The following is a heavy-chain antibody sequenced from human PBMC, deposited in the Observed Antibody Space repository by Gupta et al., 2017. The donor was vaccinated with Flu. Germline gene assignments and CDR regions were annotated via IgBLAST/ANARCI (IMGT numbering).Heavy chain of an antibody. V-gene: IGHV4-38-2*01. J-gene: IGHJ4*02. D-gene: IGHD6-13*01. CDR3: ARGYSSNWYNY. CDR2: IYYSGST. Sequence: QVQLQESGPGLVKPSETLPLTCAVSGYSISSGYYWGWIRQPPGKGLEWIGTIYYSGSTPYNSSLKSQVIISLDTSKNQFSLKVTSVTAADTAVYYCARGYSSNWYNYWGQGTLVTVSS. CDR1: GYSISSGYY.